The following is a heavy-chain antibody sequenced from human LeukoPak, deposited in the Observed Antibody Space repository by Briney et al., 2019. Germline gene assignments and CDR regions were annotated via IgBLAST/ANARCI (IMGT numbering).Heavy chain of an antibody. Sequence: GRSLRLSCAASGFTFSSYAMHWVRQAPGKGLEWVAVMSYDGSNKYYADSVKRRFTISRDNSKNTLYLQMNSLRAGDTAVYYCASPIRGVPAWGQGTLVTVSS. CDR3: ASPIRGVPA. CDR1: GFTFSSYA. V-gene: IGHV3-30*04. CDR2: MSYDGSNK. J-gene: IGHJ4*02. D-gene: IGHD3-10*01.